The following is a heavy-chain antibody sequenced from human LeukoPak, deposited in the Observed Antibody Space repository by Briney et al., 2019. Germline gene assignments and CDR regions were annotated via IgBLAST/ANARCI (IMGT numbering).Heavy chain of an antibody. Sequence: PGGSLRLSCAASGLTVSSNYMSWVRQAPGKGLEWVSVIYSGGSTDYADSVKGRFTISRDNSKNTLYLQMNSLRAEDTAVYYCARQGLANYYYYYMDVWGKGTTVTVSS. CDR2: IYSGGST. CDR1: GLTVSSNY. CDR3: ARQGLANYYYYYMDV. V-gene: IGHV3-66*02. J-gene: IGHJ6*03. D-gene: IGHD3-3*02.